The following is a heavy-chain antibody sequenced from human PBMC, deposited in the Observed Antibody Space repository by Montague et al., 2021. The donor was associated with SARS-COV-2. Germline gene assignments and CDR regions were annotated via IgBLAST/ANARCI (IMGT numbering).Heavy chain of an antibody. D-gene: IGHD6-19*01. Sequence: CAISGDSVSINRVTWNWLMQSPSRVLELLGRTYYRSKWYSDYAPSVRGRLTVNPDASKNDFSLELNYVTPEDTAVYYCVRYSGWFYFDFWGQGTLVTVSS. CDR3: VRYSGWFYFDF. CDR2: TYYRSKWYS. J-gene: IGHJ4*02. V-gene: IGHV6-1*01. CDR1: GDSVSINRVT.